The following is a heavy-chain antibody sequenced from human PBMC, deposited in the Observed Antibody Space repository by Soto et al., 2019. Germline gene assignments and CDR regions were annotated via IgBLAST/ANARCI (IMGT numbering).Heavy chain of an antibody. D-gene: IGHD3-3*01. CDR3: TRPFYDFWSGSPETFDI. CDR2: IRSKANSYAT. Sequence: GGSLILSCAASGFTFSGSAMHWVRQASGKGLEWVGRIRSKANSYATAYAASVKGRFTISRDDSKNTAYLQMNSLKTEDTAVYYCTRPFYDFWSGSPETFDIWGQGTMVTVSS. V-gene: IGHV3-73*01. J-gene: IGHJ3*02. CDR1: GFTFSGSA.